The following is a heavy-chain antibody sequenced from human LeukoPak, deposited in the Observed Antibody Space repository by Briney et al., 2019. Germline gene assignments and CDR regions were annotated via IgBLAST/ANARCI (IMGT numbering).Heavy chain of an antibody. CDR3: AKDKGERWLQFHYFDY. Sequence: SETLSLTCTVSGGSISSYYWSWIRQPAGKGLEWIGRIYTSGSTNYNPSLKSRVTMSVDTSKNQFSLKLSSVTAADTAVYYCAKDKGERWLQFHYFDYWGQGTLVTVSS. CDR1: GGSISSYY. J-gene: IGHJ4*02. D-gene: IGHD5-24*01. V-gene: IGHV4-4*07. CDR2: IYTSGST.